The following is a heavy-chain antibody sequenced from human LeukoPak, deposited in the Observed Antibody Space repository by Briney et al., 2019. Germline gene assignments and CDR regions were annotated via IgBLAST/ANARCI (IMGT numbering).Heavy chain of an antibody. CDR1: GGTFSSYA. CDR2: IIPIFGTA. Sequence: GASVKVSCMASGGTFSSYAISWVRQAPGQGLEWMGRIIPIFGTANYAQKFQGRVTITTDESTSTAYMELSSLRSEDTAVYYCAREERRGGKATPDFDYWGQGTLVTVSS. D-gene: IGHD2-15*01. V-gene: IGHV1-69*05. J-gene: IGHJ4*02. CDR3: AREERRGGKATPDFDY.